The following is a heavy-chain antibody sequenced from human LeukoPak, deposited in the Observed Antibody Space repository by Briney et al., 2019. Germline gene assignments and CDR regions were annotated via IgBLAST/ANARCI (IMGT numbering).Heavy chain of an antibody. CDR1: GFTFSDYG. CDR3: AKVFEVRGVRRPKDY. V-gene: IGHV3-30*18. CDR2: ISYDGGNK. D-gene: IGHD3-10*01. Sequence: GGSLRLSCAASGFTFSDYGMHWVRQAPGKGLEWVALISYDGGNKFYADSVRDRFTISRDNSKNTLFLQMNSLRTEDTAMYYCAKVFEVRGVRRPKDYWGQGTLVIVSS. J-gene: IGHJ4*02.